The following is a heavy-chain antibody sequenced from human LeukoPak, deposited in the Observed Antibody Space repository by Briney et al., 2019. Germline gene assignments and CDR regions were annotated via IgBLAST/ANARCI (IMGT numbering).Heavy chain of an antibody. CDR1: GFTFSNYW. CDR2: IKQDGSET. V-gene: IGHV3-7*05. CDR3: ARDPYSSSWSYGMDV. J-gene: IGHJ6*02. D-gene: IGHD6-13*01. Sequence: GGSLRLSCTASGFTFSNYWMSWVRQTPEKGLEWVANIKQDGSETVYVDSVKGRFTISRDNAQSSLYLQMNSLRAEDTAVYYCARDPYSSSWSYGMDVWGQGTTVTVSS.